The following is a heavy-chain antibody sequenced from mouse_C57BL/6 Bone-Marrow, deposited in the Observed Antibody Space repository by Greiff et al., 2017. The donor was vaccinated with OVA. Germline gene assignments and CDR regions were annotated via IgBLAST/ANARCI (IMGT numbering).Heavy chain of an antibody. CDR1: GYTFTSYW. D-gene: IGHD1-1*01. CDR2: IYPGSGST. Sequence: QVQLQQPGAELVKPGASVKMSCKASGYTFTSYWITWVKQRPGQGLEWIGDIYPGSGSTNYNEKFKSKATLTVDTSSSTAYMQLSSLTSEDSAVYYCSRGWECYGSSYVGYFDVWGTGTTVTVSS. V-gene: IGHV1-55*01. J-gene: IGHJ1*03. CDR3: SRGWECYGSSYVGYFDV.